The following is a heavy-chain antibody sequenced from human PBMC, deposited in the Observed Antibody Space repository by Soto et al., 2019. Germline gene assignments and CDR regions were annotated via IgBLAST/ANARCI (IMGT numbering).Heavy chain of an antibody. CDR2: IYYSGTT. CDR1: GASISSYY. J-gene: IGHJ4*02. Sequence: PSETLSLTCSVSGASISSYYYTWIRQTPGKGLEWIGYIYYSGTTTNYNPSLKSRVTLSVDTSKNQFSLKLSSVTAADTAVYYCARLGGGYAVPHFDYWGQGTLVTVSS. V-gene: IGHV4-59*08. CDR3: ARLGGGYAVPHFDY. D-gene: IGHD1-26*01.